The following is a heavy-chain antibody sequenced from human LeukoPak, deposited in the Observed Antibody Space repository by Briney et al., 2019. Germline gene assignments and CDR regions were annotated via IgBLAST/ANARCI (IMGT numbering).Heavy chain of an antibody. D-gene: IGHD6-13*01. Sequence: PGGSLRLSCAASGFTVCNNYMNWVRQAPGKGLEWVALISYDGSNKYYADFVKGRFTISRDSSKNTLYLQVNSLRAEDTAVYYCAKEGLGSSWYPNYFDYWGQGTLVTVSS. CDR3: AKEGLGSSWYPNYFDY. J-gene: IGHJ4*02. CDR1: GFTVCNNY. CDR2: ISYDGSNK. V-gene: IGHV3-30*18.